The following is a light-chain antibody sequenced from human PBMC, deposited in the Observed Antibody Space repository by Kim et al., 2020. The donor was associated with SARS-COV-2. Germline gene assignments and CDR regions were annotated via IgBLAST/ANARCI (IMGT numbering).Light chain of an antibody. CDR1: SSNIGNNA. CDR3: AAWDDRLNGHV. CDR2: YDD. V-gene: IGLV1-36*01. J-gene: IGLJ1*01. Sequence: RQRVTISCSGSSSNIGNNAVNGYQQLPGKAPKLLIYYDDLLPSGVSDRFSGSKSGTAASLAISGLQSEDEADYYCAAWDDRLNGHVFGTGTKVTVL.